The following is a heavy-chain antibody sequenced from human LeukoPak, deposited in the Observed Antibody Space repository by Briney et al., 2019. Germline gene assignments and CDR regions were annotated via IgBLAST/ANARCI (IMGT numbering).Heavy chain of an antibody. CDR2: ISSSGSAI. CDR3: VRVKGSYFDY. CDR1: GFPLSSYS. Sequence: PGGSLRLSCAASGFPLSSYSINWVRQAPGKGREWVSYISSSGSAIYYVDSVKGRFTVSRDNAKNSLFLQMNSPRADDTAVYYCVRVKGSYFDYWGQGALVTVSS. D-gene: IGHD2-15*01. J-gene: IGHJ4*02. V-gene: IGHV3-48*01.